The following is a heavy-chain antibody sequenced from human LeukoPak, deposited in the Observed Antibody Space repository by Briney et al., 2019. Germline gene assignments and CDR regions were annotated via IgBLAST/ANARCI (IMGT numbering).Heavy chain of an antibody. J-gene: IGHJ6*02. V-gene: IGHV3-23*01. CDR1: GFTFSSYA. Sequence: GGSLRLSCAASGFTFSSYAMSWGRQAPGKGLEWVSAISGSGGSTYYADSVKGRFTISRDNSKDTLYLQMNSLRAEDTAVYYCAKGAQADRYYYYYYGMDVWGQGTTVTVSS. CDR2: ISGSGGST. D-gene: IGHD1-14*01. CDR3: AKGAQADRYYYYYYGMDV.